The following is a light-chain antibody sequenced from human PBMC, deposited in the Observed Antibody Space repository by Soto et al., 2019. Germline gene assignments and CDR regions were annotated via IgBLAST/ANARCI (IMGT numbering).Light chain of an antibody. Sequence: QSALTQPRSVSGSPGQSVTISCTGTSSDVGRYDYVSWYQQHPGKAPKLIIYDVSERPSGVPDRFSGSKFGNAASLTISGLEADDEDDYSCCSFAGSYTYVFGTGTKLTVL. CDR1: SSDVGRYDY. V-gene: IGLV2-11*01. J-gene: IGLJ1*01. CDR2: DVS. CDR3: CSFAGSYTYV.